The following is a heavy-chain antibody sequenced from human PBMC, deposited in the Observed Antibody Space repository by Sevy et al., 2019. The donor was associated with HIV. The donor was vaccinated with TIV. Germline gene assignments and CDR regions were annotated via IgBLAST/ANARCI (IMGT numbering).Heavy chain of an antibody. CDR1: GFTFSTST. D-gene: IGHD2-15*01. V-gene: IGHV3-21*01. CDR3: VRDGWDY. CDR2: MTSSGSYI. Sequence: GGSLRLSCAASGFTFSTSTMNWVRQAPGKGLEWVSLMTSSGSYIVYADSVKGRFTISRDNAKNSVFLQMNSLGVEDTAVYYCVRDGWDYWGQGTLVTVSS. J-gene: IGHJ4*02.